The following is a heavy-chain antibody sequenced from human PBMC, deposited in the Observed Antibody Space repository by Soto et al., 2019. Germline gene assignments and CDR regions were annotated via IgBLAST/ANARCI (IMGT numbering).Heavy chain of an antibody. CDR3: ARVSRHYGYSFFDY. CDR2: INHSGST. CDR1: GGSFSGYY. D-gene: IGHD5-18*01. J-gene: IGHJ4*02. Sequence: PSETLSLTSAVYGGSFSGYYWSWIRQPPGKGLEWIGEINHSGSTNYNPSLKSRVTISVDTSKNQFSLKLSSVTAADTAVYYCARVSRHYGYSFFDYWGQVSLVTVS. V-gene: IGHV4-34*01.